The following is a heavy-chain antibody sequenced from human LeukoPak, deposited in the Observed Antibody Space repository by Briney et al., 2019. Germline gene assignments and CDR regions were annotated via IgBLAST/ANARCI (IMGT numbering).Heavy chain of an antibody. CDR1: GGSISSYY. CDR2: IYTSGST. V-gene: IGHV4-4*07. CDR3: ARRGGKGSPVRGGDGFDY. Sequence: SETLSLTCTVSGGSISSYYWSWIRQPAGKGLEWIGRIYTSGSTNYNPSLKGRVTVSVDTSKNQFSLKLSSVTAADTAVYYCARRGGKGSPVRGGDGFDYWGQGTLVTVSS. J-gene: IGHJ4*02. D-gene: IGHD5-24*01.